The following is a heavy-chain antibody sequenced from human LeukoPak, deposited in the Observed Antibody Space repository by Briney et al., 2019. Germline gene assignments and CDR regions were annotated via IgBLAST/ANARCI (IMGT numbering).Heavy chain of an antibody. D-gene: IGHD3-3*01. Sequence: PSETLSLTCTGAGGSISSVNEYWRWIRQPAGKGLEWIGRTSRSGCTDYNPPLKTRVAISVDTSENQFYLKVTSVTAADTAVYYCARDCDFWSGYYGGGGDYWGQGTLVTVSS. CDR2: TSRSGCT. CDR3: ARDCDFWSGYYGGGGDY. J-gene: IGHJ4*02. V-gene: IGHV4-61*02. CDR1: GGSISSVNEY.